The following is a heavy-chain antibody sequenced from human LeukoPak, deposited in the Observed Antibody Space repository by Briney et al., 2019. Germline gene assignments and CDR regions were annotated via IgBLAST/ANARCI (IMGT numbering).Heavy chain of an antibody. J-gene: IGHJ4*02. CDR1: GFTFTNAW. CDR2: IKSRSDGGTT. CDR3: ITVYDSVAN. D-gene: IGHD5-12*01. V-gene: IGHV3-15*01. Sequence: GGSLRLSCAASGFTFTNAWMDWVRQAPGKGLEWVGRIKSRSDGGTTDFAAPVKGRFTISRDDSKNTLYLHMNSLKTEDTAVYYCITVYDSVANWGRGTLVTVSS.